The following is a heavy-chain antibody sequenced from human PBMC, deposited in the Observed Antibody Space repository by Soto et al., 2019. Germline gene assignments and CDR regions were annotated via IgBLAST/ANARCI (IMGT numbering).Heavy chain of an antibody. CDR2: IFSNDEK. J-gene: IGHJ5*02. CDR3: ARIGGYYDILTGYQNWFDP. V-gene: IGHV2-26*01. D-gene: IGHD3-9*01. CDR1: GFSLSNARMG. Sequence: QVTLKESGPVLVKPTETLTLTCTVSGFSLSNARMGVSWIRQPPGKALEWLAHIFSNDEKSYSTSLKSRLTISKDTSKSQVVLTMTNMDPVDTATYYCARIGGYYDILTGYQNWFDPWGQGTLVTVSS.